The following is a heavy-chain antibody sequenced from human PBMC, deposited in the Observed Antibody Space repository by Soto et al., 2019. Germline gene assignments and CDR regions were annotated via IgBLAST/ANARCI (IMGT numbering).Heavy chain of an antibody. Sequence: SETLSLTCTVSGGYISVSSYYWGCIRQTPGKGLEWLATIHYSGNTYSNPSLKGRVSIFADTSKNQFSLELRSVTAADTAVYYCVRLLQGGPLDHWGQGTLVTVSS. CDR3: VRLLQGGPLDH. V-gene: IGHV4-39*01. CDR2: IHYSGNT. D-gene: IGHD3-16*01. CDR1: GGYISVSSYY. J-gene: IGHJ4*02.